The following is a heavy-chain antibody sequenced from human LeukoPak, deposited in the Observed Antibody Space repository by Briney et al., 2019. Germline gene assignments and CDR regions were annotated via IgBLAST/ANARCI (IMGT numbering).Heavy chain of an antibody. CDR1: GYTFTGYY. Sequence: ASVKVSCKASGYTFTGYYMHWVRQAPGQGLEWMGWINPNSGGANYAQKFQGRVTMTRDTSISTAYMELSRLRSDDTAVYYCATATGTTEYYFDYWGQGTLVTVSS. D-gene: IGHD1-7*01. CDR3: ATATGTTEYYFDY. V-gene: IGHV1-2*02. CDR2: INPNSGGA. J-gene: IGHJ4*02.